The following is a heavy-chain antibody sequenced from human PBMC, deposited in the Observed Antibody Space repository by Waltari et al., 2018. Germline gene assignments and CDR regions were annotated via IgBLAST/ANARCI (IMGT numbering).Heavy chain of an antibody. Sequence: EVQLVESGGGMVRPGGSLRLSCAASGFTFNDYGMSWVRQVPGKWLGWVSGINWSGARTSYAASVMGRFTVSRDNAMNSLYLEMSSLRAEDTALYYCVREVFGSGWRESYFFDYWGQGTLVTVSS. CDR1: GFTFNDYG. D-gene: IGHD6-19*01. CDR2: INWSGART. CDR3: VREVFGSGWRESYFFDY. J-gene: IGHJ4*02. V-gene: IGHV3-20*04.